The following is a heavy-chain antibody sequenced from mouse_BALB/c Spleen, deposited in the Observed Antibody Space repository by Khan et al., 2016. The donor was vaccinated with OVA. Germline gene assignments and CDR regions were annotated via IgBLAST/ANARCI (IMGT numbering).Heavy chain of an antibody. CDR2: ICRGGTT. D-gene: IGHD1-2*01. J-gene: IGHJ3*01. V-gene: IGHV2-5*01. Sequence: QVQLKQSGPGLVQPSQSLSITCTVSGFSLIPYGVHWVRQSPGKGLEWLGVICRGGTTDYNAAFMSRLSITQDNYKRQVFFKLNRLQVDDTTIYCCVKGDYYDYGFDYWGQGTLVTVSA. CDR3: VKGDYYDYGFDY. CDR1: GFSLIPYG.